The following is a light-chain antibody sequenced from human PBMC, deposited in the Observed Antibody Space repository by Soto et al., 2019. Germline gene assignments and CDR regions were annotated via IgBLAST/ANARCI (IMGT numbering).Light chain of an antibody. Sequence: DIQMTQSPSSLSASVGDRVTITCRASQSISTSLCWFQQKPGRAPKLLISDASTLQSGVLSRFSGSGFGTDFTLTISSLQPEDFAAYYCLQTYTVPRTFGQGTNLDIK. CDR3: LQTYTVPRT. J-gene: IGKJ2*01. CDR1: QSISTS. CDR2: DAS. V-gene: IGKV1-39*01.